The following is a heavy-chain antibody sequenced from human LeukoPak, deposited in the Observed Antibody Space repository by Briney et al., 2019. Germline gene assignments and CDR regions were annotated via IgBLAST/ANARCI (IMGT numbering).Heavy chain of an antibody. V-gene: IGHV3-66*01. CDR1: GFTVSSNY. J-gene: IGHJ3*02. CDR2: IYSDGST. Sequence: GGSLRLSCAASGFTVSSNYMSWVRQAPGKGLEWVSLIYSDGSTYYADSVRGRFTISRDNSKNTLYLQMNSLRAEDTAVYYCARAGAAVSGPFDIWGQGTMVTVSS. CDR3: ARAGAAVSGPFDI. D-gene: IGHD6-13*01.